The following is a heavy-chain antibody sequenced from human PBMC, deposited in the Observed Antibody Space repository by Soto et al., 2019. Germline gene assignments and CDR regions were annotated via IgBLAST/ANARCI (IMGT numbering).Heavy chain of an antibody. V-gene: IGHV3-30*03. J-gene: IGHJ6*02. CDR2: ISYDGSNK. Sequence: GGSLRLSCAASGFTFSSYGMHWVRQAPGKGLEWVAVISYDGSNKYYADSVKGRFTISRDNAKSSLYLHMNSLRAEDTAVYFCARDSITIFGGGMDVWGQGTTVTVSS. CDR1: GFTFSSYG. D-gene: IGHD3-3*01. CDR3: ARDSITIFGGGMDV.